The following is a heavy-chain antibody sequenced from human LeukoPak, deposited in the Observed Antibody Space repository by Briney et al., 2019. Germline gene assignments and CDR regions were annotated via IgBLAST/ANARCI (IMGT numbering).Heavy chain of an antibody. CDR2: IYYRGST. D-gene: IGHD5-24*01. Sequence: PSETLSLTCTVSGDSIGSGGYYWSWIRQLPGKGLEWIGYIYYRGSTYFNPSLKSRVTISVDTSKNHFSLKLSSVTAADTAVYYCARGVEMATTLFDYRGQGTLVTVSS. V-gene: IGHV4-31*03. CDR1: GDSIGSGGYY. J-gene: IGHJ4*02. CDR3: ARGVEMATTLFDY.